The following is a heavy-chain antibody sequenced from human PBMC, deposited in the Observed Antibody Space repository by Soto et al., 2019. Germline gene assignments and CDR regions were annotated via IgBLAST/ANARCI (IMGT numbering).Heavy chain of an antibody. J-gene: IGHJ4*02. V-gene: IGHV3-23*01. CDR3: AKDKTSSSWYDY. D-gene: IGHD6-13*01. CDR1: GFAFSSYA. Sequence: EVQLLESGGGLVQPGGSLRLSCAASGFAFSSYAMSWVRQAPGKGLEWVSAISGSGGSTYYADSVKGRFTISRDNSKNTLYLQMNSLRAEDTAVYYCAKDKTSSSWYDYWGQGTLVTVSS. CDR2: ISGSGGST.